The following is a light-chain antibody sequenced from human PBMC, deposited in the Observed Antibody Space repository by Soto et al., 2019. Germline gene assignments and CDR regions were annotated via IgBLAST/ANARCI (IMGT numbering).Light chain of an antibody. V-gene: IGLV2-14*01. CDR1: SSDVGGYNY. J-gene: IGLJ3*02. CDR2: EVS. CDR3: SSYTTSSTWV. Sequence: QSALTQPASVSGSPGQSITISCTGTSSDVGGYNYVSWFQQHPGKAPKLMLSEVSNRPSGVSSRFSGSKSGNTASLTISGLQAEDEADYYCSSYTTSSTWVFGGGTKVTVL.